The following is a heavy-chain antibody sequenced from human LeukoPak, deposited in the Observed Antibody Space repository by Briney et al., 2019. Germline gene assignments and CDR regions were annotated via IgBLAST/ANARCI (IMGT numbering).Heavy chain of an antibody. Sequence: SETLSLTCSVSGVSISSGSNYWGWIRQPPGKTLEWIGSIYSSGSTYYNSSLKSRVIILIYTSKNHFSLTLSSVTAADTAVYYCTRSDGYGLVGIWGQGTMVTVSS. V-gene: IGHV4-39*07. D-gene: IGHD3-10*01. CDR3: TRSDGYGLVGI. CDR2: IYSSGST. CDR1: GVSISSGSNY. J-gene: IGHJ3*01.